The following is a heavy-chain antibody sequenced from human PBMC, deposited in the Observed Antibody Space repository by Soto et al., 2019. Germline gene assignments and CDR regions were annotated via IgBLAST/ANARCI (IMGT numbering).Heavy chain of an antibody. CDR3: AINYDFWSGSGAFDI. Sequence: RPLTCAISGESGSNNSAALKWIKQYPSRGLEWLGRTYYRSKWYNDYAVSVKSRITINPDTSKNQFSLQLNSVTPEDTAVYYCAINYDFWSGSGAFDIWGQGTMVTVSS. J-gene: IGHJ3*02. D-gene: IGHD3-3*01. CDR1: GESGSNNSAA. V-gene: IGHV6-1*01. CDR2: TYYRSKWYN.